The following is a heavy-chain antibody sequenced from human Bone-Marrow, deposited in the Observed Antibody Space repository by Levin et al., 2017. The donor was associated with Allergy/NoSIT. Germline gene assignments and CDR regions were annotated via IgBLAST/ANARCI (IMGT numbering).Heavy chain of an antibody. V-gene: IGHV1-24*01. CDR2: FDPEDVEI. J-gene: IGHJ3*02. CDR1: GYTLSELS. CDR3: AAGSVVQGGTIMPDDAFDI. Sequence: PVASVKVSCKVSGYTLSELSVHWVRQAPGKGLEWMGGFDPEDVEITYAQKFQGRVTMTEETSTDTAYMEVSSLTSEDTAVYYCAAGSVVQGGTIMPDDAFDIWGQGTLVTVSS. D-gene: IGHD3-10*01.